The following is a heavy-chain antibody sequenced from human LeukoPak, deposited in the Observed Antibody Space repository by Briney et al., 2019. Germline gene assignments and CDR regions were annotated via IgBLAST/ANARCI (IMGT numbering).Heavy chain of an antibody. CDR3: ARRYHYDSSGYQFDY. D-gene: IGHD3-22*01. CDR1: GFTFRTYW. Sequence: QPGGSLRLPCAASGFTFRTYWMHWVRQAPGKGLVWVPRIDAEGTTTTYADSVKGRFTISRDNAKNTLYLQMNSLRAEDTAVYYCARRYHYDSSGYQFDYWGQGTLVTVSS. V-gene: IGHV3-74*01. CDR2: IDAEGTTT. J-gene: IGHJ4*02.